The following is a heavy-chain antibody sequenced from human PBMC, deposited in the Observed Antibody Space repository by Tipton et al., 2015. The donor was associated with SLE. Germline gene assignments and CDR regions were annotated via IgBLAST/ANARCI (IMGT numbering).Heavy chain of an antibody. Sequence: SLRLSCAASGFSVSVSNAWMSWVRQAPGKGLEWVGHIRSKTDGATTDYAAPVKGRFTISRDDSKNTLHLQMDSLRAEDSAVYFCVYNNGWYFYWGQGTLVTVSS. CDR3: VYNNGWYFY. J-gene: IGHJ4*02. CDR2: IRSKTDGATT. V-gene: IGHV3-15*01. D-gene: IGHD6-19*01. CDR1: GFSVSVSNAW.